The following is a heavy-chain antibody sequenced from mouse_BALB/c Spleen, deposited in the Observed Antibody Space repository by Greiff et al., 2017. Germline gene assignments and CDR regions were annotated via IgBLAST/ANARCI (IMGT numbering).Heavy chain of an antibody. Sequence: EVQRVESGGDLVKPGGSLKLSCAASGFTFSSYGMSWVRQTPDKRLEWVATISSGGSYTYYPDSVKGRFTISRDNAKNTLYLQMSSLKSEDTAMYYCARITVVAPGYAMDYWGQGTSVTVSS. J-gene: IGHJ4*01. D-gene: IGHD1-1*01. CDR1: GFTFSSYG. V-gene: IGHV5-6*01. CDR2: ISSGGSYT. CDR3: ARITVVAPGYAMDY.